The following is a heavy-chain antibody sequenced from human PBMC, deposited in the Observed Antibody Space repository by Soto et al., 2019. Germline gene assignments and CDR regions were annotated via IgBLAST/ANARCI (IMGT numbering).Heavy chain of an antibody. CDR1: GFNLWSNG. Sequence: QVQMVESGGGVVQPGGSLRLSCAASGFNLWSNGMHWVRQAPGKGLEWVAITSYDGTIEYYADSVKGRFTISRDNSKNMLYLQMNSLRTDDTAMYYCAKGLWSGYSPFDYWGQGTQVTVSS. CDR2: TSYDGTIE. CDR3: AKGLWSGYSPFDY. J-gene: IGHJ4*02. D-gene: IGHD3-3*01. V-gene: IGHV3-30*18.